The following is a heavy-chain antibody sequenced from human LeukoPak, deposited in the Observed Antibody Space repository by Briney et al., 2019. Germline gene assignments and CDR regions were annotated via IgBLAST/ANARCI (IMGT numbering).Heavy chain of an antibody. V-gene: IGHV5-51*01. CDR2: IYPGDSDT. CDR1: GYRFTSYW. D-gene: IGHD5-24*01. J-gene: IGHJ4*02. Sequence: GESLQISFQGSGYRFTSYWIGWVRPMPGKGLGWMGIIYPGDSDTRYSPSFQGQVTISADKSISTAYLQWSSLEASDTAMYYCARQDGAAKYYFDYWGQGTLVAVSS. CDR3: ARQDGAAKYYFDY.